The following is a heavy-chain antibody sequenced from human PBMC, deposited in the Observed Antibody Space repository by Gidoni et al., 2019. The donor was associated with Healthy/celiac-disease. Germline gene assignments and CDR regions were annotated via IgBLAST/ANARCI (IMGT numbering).Heavy chain of an antibody. Sequence: QVQLVESGGGVVQPGRSLGLSCAASGFTFSSYAMHWVRQAPGKGLEWVAVISYDGSNKYYADSVKGRFTISRDNSKNTLYLQMNSLRAEDTAVYYCARVGCSSTSCRRGYFGYWGQGTLVTVSS. V-gene: IGHV3-30-3*01. CDR2: ISYDGSNK. CDR3: ARVGCSSTSCRRGYFGY. D-gene: IGHD2-2*01. J-gene: IGHJ4*02. CDR1: GFTFSSYA.